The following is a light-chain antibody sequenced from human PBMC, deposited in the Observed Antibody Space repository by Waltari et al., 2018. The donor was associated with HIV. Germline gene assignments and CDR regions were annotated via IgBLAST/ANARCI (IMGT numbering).Light chain of an antibody. CDR1: SSDVGGYSY. V-gene: IGLV2-14*01. CDR3: SSYTSTTTLEV. Sequence: QSALTQPASVSGSPGQWITISCNGTSSDVGGYSYVSWYQHHPGKATNLMIFEVSNRPSGVADRFAGSKSGDTASLSISGLQVEYEADYYCSSYTSTTTLEVFGGGTKLTVL. J-gene: IGLJ2*01. CDR2: EVS.